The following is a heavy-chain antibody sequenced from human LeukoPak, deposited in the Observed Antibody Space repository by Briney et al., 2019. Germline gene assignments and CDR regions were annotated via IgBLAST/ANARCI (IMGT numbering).Heavy chain of an antibody. CDR1: GFTFSDYY. J-gene: IGHJ4*02. CDR3: ARGYRYVVY. D-gene: IGHD6-13*01. CDR2: INQDGSGK. V-gene: IGHV3-7*03. Sequence: PGGSLRLSCAASGFTFSDYYMSWVRQAPGKGLEWVANINQDGSGKDYVDSLKGRFTISRDNTKNSLYLQMNSLRAEDTAVYYCARGYRYVVYWGQGTLVTVSS.